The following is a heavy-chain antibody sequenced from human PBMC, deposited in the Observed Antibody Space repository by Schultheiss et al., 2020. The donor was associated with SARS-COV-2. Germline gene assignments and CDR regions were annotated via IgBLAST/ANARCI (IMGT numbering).Heavy chain of an antibody. CDR3: AGDYYDSSGSAFDY. V-gene: IGHV3-66*03. D-gene: IGHD3-22*01. CDR1: GFTVSSNY. Sequence: GGSLRLSCAASGFTVSSNYMSWVRQAPGKGLEWVSVIYSCGSTYYADSVKGRFTISRDNSKNTLYLQMNSLRAEDTAVYYCAGDYYDSSGSAFDYWGQGTLVTVSS. J-gene: IGHJ4*02. CDR2: IYSCGST.